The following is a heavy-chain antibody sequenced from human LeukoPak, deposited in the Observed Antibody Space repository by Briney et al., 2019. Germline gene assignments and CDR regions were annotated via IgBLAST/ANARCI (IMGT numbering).Heavy chain of an antibody. CDR2: INHSGST. D-gene: IGHD2-21*01. J-gene: IGHJ6*02. CDR1: GGSFSGYY. V-gene: IGHV4-34*01. CDR3: ARGWAAASLWTHYYYGMDV. Sequence: SETLSLTCAVYGGSFSGYYWSWIRQPPGKGLEWIGEINHSGSTNYNPSLKSRVTISVYTSKNQFSLKLSSVTAADTAVYYCARGWAAASLWTHYYYGMDVWGQGTTVTVSS.